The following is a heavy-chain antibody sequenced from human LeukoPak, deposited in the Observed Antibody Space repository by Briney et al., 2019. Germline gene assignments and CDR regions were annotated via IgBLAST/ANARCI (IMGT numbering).Heavy chain of an antibody. CDR1: GLTFSSHW. J-gene: IGHJ6*02. CDR3: ARPHPRTVFGVFSYYYGMDV. D-gene: IGHD3-3*01. Sequence: GGSLRLSCAASGLTFSSHWMHWVRQAPGKGLEWVSSIGSSSTYIYYADSVKGRFIISRDNAKNSLYLQMNSLRAEDTAVYYCARPHPRTVFGVFSYYYGMDVWGQGTTVTVSS. CDR2: IGSSSTYI. V-gene: IGHV3-21*01.